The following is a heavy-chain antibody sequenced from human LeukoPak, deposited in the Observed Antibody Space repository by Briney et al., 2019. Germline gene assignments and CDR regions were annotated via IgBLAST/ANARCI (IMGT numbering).Heavy chain of an antibody. CDR2: INHSGST. CDR3: ARWVDEYFDWLLLNDAFGI. Sequence: SETLSLTCAVYGGSFSGYYWSWIRQPPGKGLEWIGEINHSGSTNYNPSLKSRVTMSVDTSKNQFSLKLSSVTAADTAVYYCARWVDEYFDWLLLNDAFGIWGQGTMVTVSS. V-gene: IGHV4-34*01. J-gene: IGHJ3*02. D-gene: IGHD3-9*01. CDR1: GGSFSGYY.